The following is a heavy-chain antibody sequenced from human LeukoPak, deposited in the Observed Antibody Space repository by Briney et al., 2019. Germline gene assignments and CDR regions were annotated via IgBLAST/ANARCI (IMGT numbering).Heavy chain of an antibody. J-gene: IGHJ5*02. CDR3: ARGDPHADL. CDR2: ITISGHTK. V-gene: IGHV3-48*03. Sequence: GGSLRLSCAASGFDLHTYEMNWVRQAPGKGLEWIADITISGHTKNYADSVKGRFTISRGSARTSLYLQMNSLRVEDTGVYFCARGDPHADLWGQGTLATVSS. CDR1: GFDLHTYE.